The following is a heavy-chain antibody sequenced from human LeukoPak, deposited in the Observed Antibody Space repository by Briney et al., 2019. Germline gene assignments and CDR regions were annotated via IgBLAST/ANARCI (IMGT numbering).Heavy chain of an antibody. Sequence: SETLSLTCTVSGGSISNYYWSWIRQPPGKGLEWIGYIYYSGNTNYNPSLKSRVTISVDTSKKQFSLKLSSVTAADTAVYFCASGSGDKGPHWFDPWGQGTLVTVSS. CDR2: IYYSGNT. V-gene: IGHV4-59*01. CDR3: ASGSGDKGPHWFDP. CDR1: GGSISNYY. J-gene: IGHJ5*02. D-gene: IGHD2-21*02.